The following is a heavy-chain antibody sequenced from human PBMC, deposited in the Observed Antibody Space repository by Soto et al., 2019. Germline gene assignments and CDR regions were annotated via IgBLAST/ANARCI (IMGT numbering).Heavy chain of an antibody. CDR1: GFTFSDYY. J-gene: IGHJ6*03. CDR3: AREGYCSSTSCYAEDYYYYYMDV. D-gene: IGHD2-2*01. V-gene: IGHV3-11*01. CDR2: ISSSGSTI. Sequence: PGGSLRLSCAASGFTFSDYYMSWIRQAPGKGLEWVSYISSSGSTIYYADSVKGRFTISRDNAKNSLYLQMNSLRAEDTAVYYCAREGYCSSTSCYAEDYYYYYMDVWGKGTTVTVSS.